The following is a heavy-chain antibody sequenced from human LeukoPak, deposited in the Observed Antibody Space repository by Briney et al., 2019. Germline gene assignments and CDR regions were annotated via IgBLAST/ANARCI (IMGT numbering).Heavy chain of an antibody. D-gene: IGHD3-10*01. CDR2: INPNSGGT. V-gene: IGHV1-2*04. Sequence: GASVKVSCKASGYTFTGYYMHWVRQAPGQGLEWMGWINPNSGGTNYAQKFQGWVTMTRDTSISTAYMELSRLRSDDTAVYYCARGKVFYYGSGSWDAFDIWGQGTMVTVSS. J-gene: IGHJ3*02. CDR3: ARGKVFYYGSGSWDAFDI. CDR1: GYTFTGYY.